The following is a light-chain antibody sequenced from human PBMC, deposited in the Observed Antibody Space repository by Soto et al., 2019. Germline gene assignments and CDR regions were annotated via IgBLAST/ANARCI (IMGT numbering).Light chain of an antibody. CDR3: QSYDSSLSAVV. J-gene: IGLJ2*01. V-gene: IGLV1-40*01. Sequence: QSVLTQPPSVSGAPGQRVTISCTGSSSNIGAGYYVHWYQHLPGTAPKLLIYGNSNRPSGVPDRFSGSKSGTSASLAITGLQAEDEADYYCQSYDSSLSAVVFGGGTKLTVL. CDR2: GNS. CDR1: SSNIGAGYY.